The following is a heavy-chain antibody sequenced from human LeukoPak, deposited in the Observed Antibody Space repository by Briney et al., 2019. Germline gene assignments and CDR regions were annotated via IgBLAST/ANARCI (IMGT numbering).Heavy chain of an antibody. Sequence: VRQAPGKGLEWVSAISGSGGSTYYADSVKGRFTISRDNSKNTLYLQMNSLRAEDTAVYYCAKDAPIEYYDILTGFDYWGQGTLVTVSS. J-gene: IGHJ4*02. CDR3: AKDAPIEYYDILTGFDY. D-gene: IGHD3-9*01. V-gene: IGHV3-23*01. CDR2: ISGSGGST.